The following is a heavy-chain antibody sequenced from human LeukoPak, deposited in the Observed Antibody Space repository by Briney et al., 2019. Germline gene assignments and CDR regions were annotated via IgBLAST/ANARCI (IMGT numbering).Heavy chain of an antibody. CDR1: GYTFTSYY. J-gene: IGHJ6*03. CDR2: INPSGGST. D-gene: IGHD2-2*01. Sequence: ASVKASCKASGYTFTSYYMHWVRQAPGQGLEWMGIINPSGGSTSYAQKFQGRVTMTRDTSIRTAYMELSRLRSDDTAVYYCAREVVPAATYMDVWGKGTTVTISS. CDR3: AREVVPAATYMDV. V-gene: IGHV1-46*01.